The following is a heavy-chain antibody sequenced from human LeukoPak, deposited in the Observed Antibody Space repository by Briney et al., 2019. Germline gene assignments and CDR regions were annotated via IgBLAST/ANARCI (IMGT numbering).Heavy chain of an antibody. Sequence: GGSLRLSCAASGFTFSSHSINWVRQAPGKGLEWVSSISSSSSYIYYAVSLKGRFTISRDNAKNSLYLQMNSLRAEDTAVYDCARDGVYSSSSPDYWGQGTLVTVSS. D-gene: IGHD6-6*01. CDR1: GFTFSSHS. J-gene: IGHJ4*02. CDR3: ARDGVYSSSSPDY. CDR2: ISSSSSYI. V-gene: IGHV3-21*01.